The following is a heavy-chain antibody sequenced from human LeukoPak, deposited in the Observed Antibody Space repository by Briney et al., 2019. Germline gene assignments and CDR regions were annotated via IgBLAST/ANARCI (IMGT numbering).Heavy chain of an antibody. CDR2: IYYSGST. CDR3: ARASGNYDILTGPQYGLDY. J-gene: IGHJ4*02. V-gene: IGHV4-31*03. CDR1: GGSISSGGYY. Sequence: PSETLSLTCTVSGGSISSGGYYWSWIRQHPGKGLEWMGYIYYSGSTYYNPSLKSRVTISVDTSKNQFSLKLSSVTAADTAVYYCARASGNYDILTGPQYGLDYWGQGTLVTVSS. D-gene: IGHD3-9*01.